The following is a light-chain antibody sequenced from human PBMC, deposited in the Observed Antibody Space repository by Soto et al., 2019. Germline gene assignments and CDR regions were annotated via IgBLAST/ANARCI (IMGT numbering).Light chain of an antibody. J-gene: IGKJ5*01. Sequence: AIQLTQSPSSLSASVGDRVTITCRASQGLSSAFAWYQQKPGKVPKLLIYDASSLESGVPSRFTGSGSGTDFTLTISSLQPEDFATYYCQQFDTYPLTFGQGTRLEIK. V-gene: IGKV1-13*02. CDR3: QQFDTYPLT. CDR2: DAS. CDR1: QGLSSA.